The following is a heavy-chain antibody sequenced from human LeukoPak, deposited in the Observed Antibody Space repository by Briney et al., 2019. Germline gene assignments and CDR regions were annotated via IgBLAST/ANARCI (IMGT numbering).Heavy chain of an antibody. V-gene: IGHV4-4*07. J-gene: IGHJ5*02. D-gene: IGHD3-10*01. Sequence: SETLSLTCTVSGGSISSYYWSWIRQPAGKGLEWIGRIYTSGSTNYNPSLKSRVTMSVDTSKNQFSLKLSSVTAADTAVCYCARVGGSGITNWFDPWGQGTLVTVSS. CDR2: IYTSGST. CDR1: GGSISSYY. CDR3: ARVGGSGITNWFDP.